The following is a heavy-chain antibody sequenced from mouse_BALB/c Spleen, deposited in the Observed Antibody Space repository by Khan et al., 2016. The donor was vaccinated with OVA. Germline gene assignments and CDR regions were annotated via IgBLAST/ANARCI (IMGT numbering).Heavy chain of an antibody. Sequence: IQLVQSGPDLVKPGASVKISCKASGYSFTVYYMTWVKQSHGKSPEWIGRVNPNNGDTNYNQNFKGTAILNVDKSSNTAYMELRSLTSEDSAVFYCARGYEFFPYWGQGTLVTVSA. J-gene: IGHJ3*01. CDR1: GYSFTVYY. CDR2: VNPNNGDT. CDR3: ARGYEFFPY. D-gene: IGHD2-12*01. V-gene: IGHV1-26*01.